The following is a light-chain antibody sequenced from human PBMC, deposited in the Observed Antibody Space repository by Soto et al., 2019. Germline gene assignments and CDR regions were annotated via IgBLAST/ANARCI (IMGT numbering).Light chain of an antibody. CDR3: QSYDNSLSGWV. CDR2: VNS. J-gene: IGLJ2*01. V-gene: IGLV1-40*01. CDR1: SSNIGAGYD. Sequence: QSVLTQPPSVSGAPGQRVTISCTGGSSNIGAGYDVHWYQQLPGTAPKVLIYVNSNRPSGVPDRFSGSKSATSASLAITGLQAEDEADYYCQSYDNSLSGWVFGGGTKVTVL.